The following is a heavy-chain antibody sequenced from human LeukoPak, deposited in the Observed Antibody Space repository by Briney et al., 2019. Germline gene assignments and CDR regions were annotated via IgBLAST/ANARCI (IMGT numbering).Heavy chain of an antibody. Sequence: GGSLRLSCAASGFTFSSYAMSWVRQAPGKGLEWVSAISGSGGSTYYADSVKGRFTISSDNSKNTLYLQMNSLRAEDTAVYYCARDALGYCSSFTCYESFFDYWGQGTLVTVSS. J-gene: IGHJ4*02. V-gene: IGHV3-23*01. CDR2: ISGSGGST. CDR3: ARDALGYCSSFTCYESFFDY. D-gene: IGHD2-2*01. CDR1: GFTFSSYA.